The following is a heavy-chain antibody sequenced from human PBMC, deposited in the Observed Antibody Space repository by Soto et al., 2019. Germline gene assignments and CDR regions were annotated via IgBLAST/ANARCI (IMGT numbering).Heavy chain of an antibody. CDR1: GFTFSSYD. D-gene: IGHD3-16*01. CDR2: IGTAGDT. CDR3: ARGPGGYNWGRYYYYGMDV. Sequence: EVQLVESGGGLVQPGGSLRLSCAASGFTFSSYDMHWVRQATGKGLEWVSAIGTAGDTYYPGSVKGRFTISRENAKNSLYLQMNSLRAGDTAVYYCARGPGGYNWGRYYYYGMDVWGQGTTVTVSS. J-gene: IGHJ6*02. V-gene: IGHV3-13*01.